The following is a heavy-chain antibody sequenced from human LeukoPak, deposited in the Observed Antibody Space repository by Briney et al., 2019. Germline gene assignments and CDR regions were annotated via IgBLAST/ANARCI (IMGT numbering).Heavy chain of an antibody. Sequence: PSETLSLTCTVSGGSISSSSYYWGWIRQPPGKGLEWIGSIYYSGSTYYNPSLKSRVTISVDTSKNQFSLKLSSVTAVDTAVYYCARALYYYDSSGYYYYFDYWGQGTLVTVSS. D-gene: IGHD3-22*01. CDR3: ARALYYYDSSGYYYYFDY. V-gene: IGHV4-39*01. CDR1: GGSISSSSYY. CDR2: IYYSGST. J-gene: IGHJ4*02.